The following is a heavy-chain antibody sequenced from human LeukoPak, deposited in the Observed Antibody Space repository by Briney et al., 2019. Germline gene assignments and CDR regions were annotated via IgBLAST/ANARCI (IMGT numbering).Heavy chain of an antibody. CDR1: GYSISSGYY. V-gene: IGHV4-38-2*02. CDR3: ARDLGVRGVIPDYYYYYMDV. CDR2: IYHSGST. D-gene: IGHD3-10*01. Sequence: SETLSLTCTVSGYSISSGYYWGWIRQPPGKGLEWIGSIYHSGSTYYNPSLKSRVTISVDTSKNQFSLKLSSVTAADTAVYYCARDLGVRGVIPDYYYYYMDVWGKGTTVTISS. J-gene: IGHJ6*03.